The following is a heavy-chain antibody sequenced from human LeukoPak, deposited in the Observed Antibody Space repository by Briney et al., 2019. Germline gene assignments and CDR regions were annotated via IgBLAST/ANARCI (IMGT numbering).Heavy chain of an antibody. V-gene: IGHV1-46*01. Sequence: ASVKVSCKASGYTFTGYYMHWVRQAPGQGLEWMGIINPSGGSTSYAQKFQGRVTMTRDTSTSTVYMELSSLRSEDTAVYYCARAGRSYDSSGYDHLFDYWGQGTLVTVSS. D-gene: IGHD3-22*01. CDR3: ARAGRSYDSSGYDHLFDY. CDR2: INPSGGST. J-gene: IGHJ4*02. CDR1: GYTFTGYY.